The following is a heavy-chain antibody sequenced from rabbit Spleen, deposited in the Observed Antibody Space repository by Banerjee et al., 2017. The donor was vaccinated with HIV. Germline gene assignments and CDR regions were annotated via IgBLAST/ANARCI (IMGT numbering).Heavy chain of an antibody. CDR2: IDTGSSGFT. V-gene: IGHV1S40*01. D-gene: IGHD8-1*01. CDR1: GFSFSSSDY. CDR3: ARDSGSSFSSYGMDL. J-gene: IGHJ6*01. Sequence: QSLEESGGDLVKPGASLTLTCKASGFSFSSSDYMCWVRQAPGKGLEWIACIDTGSSGFTYFASWAKGRFTISKTSSTTVTLQMTSLTAADTATYFCARDSGSSFSSYGMDLWGPGTLVTVS.